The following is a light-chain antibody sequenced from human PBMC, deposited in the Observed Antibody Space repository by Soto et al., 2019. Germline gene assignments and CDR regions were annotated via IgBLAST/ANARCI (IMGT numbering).Light chain of an antibody. CDR1: QSISNY. J-gene: IGKJ1*01. V-gene: IGKV1-39*01. CDR2: AAS. CDR3: EHSYSAAGT. Sequence: RSSLSASVGDRVTITCRASQSISNYLNWYQQKPGKAPKVLIYAASSLQSGVPSRFSVIGSGTDFALGIRCRHPCYSAIYICEHSYSAAGTVTRGTKVDIK.